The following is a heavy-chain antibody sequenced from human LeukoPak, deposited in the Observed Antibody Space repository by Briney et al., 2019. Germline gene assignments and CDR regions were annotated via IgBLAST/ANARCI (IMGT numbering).Heavy chain of an antibody. V-gene: IGHV4-61*02. D-gene: IGHD3-22*01. CDR3: AREKIAYYDNSGRGWFDP. Sequence: SETLSLTCTVSGGSISSSAYHWGWIRQPAGKGLEWIGRIYTSGSTNYNPSLKSRVTISVDTSKKQFSLKLSSVTAADTAVYYCAREKIAYYDNSGRGWFDPWGQGTLVTVSS. CDR1: GGSISSSAYH. CDR2: IYTSGST. J-gene: IGHJ5*02.